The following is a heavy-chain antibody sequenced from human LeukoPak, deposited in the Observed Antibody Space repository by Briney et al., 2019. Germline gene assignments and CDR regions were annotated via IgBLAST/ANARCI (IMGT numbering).Heavy chain of an antibody. CDR3: ARDWYHAIDY. CDR1: GFSFSPTW. CDR2: ITSEWSSI. Sequence: GGTLRLSCAASGFSFSPTWMHWVRQPPAQGLACVARITSEWSSISYAESVKGRFTIYRDNAKNTLYLQMNSLRVDDTAIYYCARDWYHAIDYWGQGTLVTVSS. V-gene: IGHV3-74*03. J-gene: IGHJ4*02. D-gene: IGHD2-2*01.